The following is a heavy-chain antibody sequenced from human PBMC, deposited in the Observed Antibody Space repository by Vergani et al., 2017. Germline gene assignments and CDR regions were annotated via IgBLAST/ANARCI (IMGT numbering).Heavy chain of an antibody. V-gene: IGHV4-34*01. D-gene: IGHD6-13*01. CDR3: ASYSSWYGWVDY. J-gene: IGHJ4*02. CDR2: INHSGST. CDR1: GGSFSGYY. Sequence: QVQLQQWGAGLLKPSETLSLTCAVYGGSFSGYYWSWIRQPPGKGLEWIGEINHSGSTNYNPSLKSRVTISVDTSKNQFSLKLSSVTAADTAVYCCASYSSWYGWVDYWGQGTLVTVSS.